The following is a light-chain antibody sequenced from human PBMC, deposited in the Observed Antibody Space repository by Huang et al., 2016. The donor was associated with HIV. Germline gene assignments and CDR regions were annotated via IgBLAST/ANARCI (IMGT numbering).Light chain of an antibody. Sequence: DVELTQSPLSLPVTLGQPASISCRSSESLVYTDGNTYLNWFHQRPGQPPRRLSVKVAERDSGVPARSSGRGSGTDFTLGSSSVEAGDVGLYFCMQGTHWPPTFGQGTKVEFK. CDR3: MQGTHWPPT. J-gene: IGKJ1*01. CDR1: ESLVYTDGNTY. V-gene: IGKV2-30*01. CDR2: KVA.